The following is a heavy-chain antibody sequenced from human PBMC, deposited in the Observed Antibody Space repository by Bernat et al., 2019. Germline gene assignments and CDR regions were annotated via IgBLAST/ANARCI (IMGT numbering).Heavy chain of an antibody. D-gene: IGHD5-24*01. Sequence: QVQLVQSGAEVKKPGSSVKVSCKASGGTFSSYTISWVRQAPGQGLEWMGRIIPILGIANYAQKFQGRVTITADKSTSTAYMELSSLRSEDTAVYYCATQMATKGIPVFDYWGQGTLVTVSS. J-gene: IGHJ4*02. CDR3: ATQMATKGIPVFDY. CDR2: IIPILGIA. V-gene: IGHV1-69*02. CDR1: GGTFSSYT.